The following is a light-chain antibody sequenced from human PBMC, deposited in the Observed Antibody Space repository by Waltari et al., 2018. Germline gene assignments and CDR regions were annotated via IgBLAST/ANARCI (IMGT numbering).Light chain of an antibody. CDR1: QSVSSSY. V-gene: IGKV3-20*01. CDR3: QQYGSSQGYS. CDR2: GAS. J-gene: IGKJ2*03. Sequence: EIVLTQSPGTLSLSPGERATLSCRASQSVSSSYLAWYQQKPGQAPRLLIYGASSRATGIPDRFSDSGSGTDFTLTISRLEPEDFAVYYCQQYGSSQGYSFGQGTKLEIK.